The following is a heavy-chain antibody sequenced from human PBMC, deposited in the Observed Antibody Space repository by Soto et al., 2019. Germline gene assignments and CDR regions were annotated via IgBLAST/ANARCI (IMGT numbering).Heavy chain of an antibody. CDR3: TRESGTVTNHAFDI. CDR1: GFTFGDYA. Sequence: GGSLRLSCTASGFTFGDYAMSWFRQAPGKGLEWVGFIRSKAYGGTTEYAASVKGRFTISRDDSKSIAYLQMNSLKTEDTAVYYCTRESGTVTNHAFDIWGQGTMVTVSS. J-gene: IGHJ3*02. V-gene: IGHV3-49*03. CDR2: IRSKAYGGTT. D-gene: IGHD4-17*01.